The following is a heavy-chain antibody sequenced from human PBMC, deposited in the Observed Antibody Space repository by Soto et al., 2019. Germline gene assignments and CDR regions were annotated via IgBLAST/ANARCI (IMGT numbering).Heavy chain of an antibody. CDR3: ARDGYDYVWGSYRLGPVDY. Sequence: PGGSLRLSCAASGFTFSSYAMHWVRQAPGKGLEYVSAISSNGGSTYYANSVKGRFTISRDNSKNTLYLQMGSLRAEDMAVYYCARDGYDYVWGSYRLGPVDYWGQGT. J-gene: IGHJ4*02. D-gene: IGHD3-16*02. CDR1: GFTFSSYA. V-gene: IGHV3-64*01. CDR2: ISSNGGST.